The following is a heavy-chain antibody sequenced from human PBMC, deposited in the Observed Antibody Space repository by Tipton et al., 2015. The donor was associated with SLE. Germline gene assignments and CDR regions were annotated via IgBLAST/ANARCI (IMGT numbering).Heavy chain of an antibody. V-gene: IGHV1-2*06. CDR1: GYTFPSYG. J-gene: IGHJ4*02. D-gene: IGHD6-6*01. Sequence: QSGAEVKKPGASVKVSCKASGYTFPSYGISWVRQAPGQGLEWMGLINPNSGDTNYAQKFQGRVTMTRDTSISTAYMELSGLTSDDTAMYYCARYGSSSGYFWGQGTLVTVSS. CDR3: ARYGSSSGYF. CDR2: INPNSGDT.